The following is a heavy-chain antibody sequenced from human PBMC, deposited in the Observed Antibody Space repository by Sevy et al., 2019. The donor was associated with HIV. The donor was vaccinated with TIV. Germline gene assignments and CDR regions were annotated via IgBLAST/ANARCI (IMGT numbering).Heavy chain of an antibody. V-gene: IGHV3-74*01. CDR3: ARIATGHTFGLPDV. Sequence: GGSLRLSCAASGFTFNRYWMHWVRQAPGKGPVWLARIDGGGSATTYTDSVKGRFTISRDNAEDTLYLQMNSLRTEDTAIYYCARIATGHTFGLPDVWGQGTLVTVSS. D-gene: IGHD1-1*01. CDR2: IDGGGSAT. J-gene: IGHJ4*02. CDR1: GFTFNRYW.